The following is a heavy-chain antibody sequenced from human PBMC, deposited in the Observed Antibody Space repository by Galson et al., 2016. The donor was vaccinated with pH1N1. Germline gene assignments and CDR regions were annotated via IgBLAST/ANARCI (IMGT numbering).Heavy chain of an antibody. V-gene: IGHV3-30-3*01. D-gene: IGHD5-12*01. Sequence: SLRLSCAASGFSFSTYAMHWVRQAPGKGLEWVAVVLYDGTNEYLADSVKGRFTVSRDNSKNTLHLQMNSLRPSDTALYYCARDSEYSAYDLFHWGQGTLVAVSS. CDR3: ARDSEYSAYDLFH. CDR2: VLYDGTNE. CDR1: GFSFSTYA. J-gene: IGHJ4*02.